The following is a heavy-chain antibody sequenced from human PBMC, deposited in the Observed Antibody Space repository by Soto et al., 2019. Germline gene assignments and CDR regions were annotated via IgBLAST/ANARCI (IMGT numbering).Heavy chain of an antibody. V-gene: IGHV3-21*01. CDR1: GCTFSSYS. CDR3: ASWTTSTEAFDI. J-gene: IGHJ3*02. Sequence: GGSLRLSCAASGCTFSSYSMNWVRQAPGKGLEWVSSISSSSSYIYYADSVKGRFTISRDNAKNSLYLQMNSLRAEYTAVYYCASWTTSTEAFDIWGQGTMVTVSS. D-gene: IGHD4-4*01. CDR2: ISSSSSYI.